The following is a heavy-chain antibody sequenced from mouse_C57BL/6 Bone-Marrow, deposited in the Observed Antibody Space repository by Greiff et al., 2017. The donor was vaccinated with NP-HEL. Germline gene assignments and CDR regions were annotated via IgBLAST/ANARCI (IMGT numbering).Heavy chain of an antibody. V-gene: IGHV2-5*01. CDR2: IWRGGST. J-gene: IGHJ4*01. CDR3: AKNVGAYYAMDY. CDR1: GFSLTSYG. Sequence: QVQLQQSGPGLVQPSQSLSIPCTVSGFSLTSYGVHWVRQSPGKGLEWLGVIWRGGSTDYNAAFMSRLSITKDNSKSQVFFKMNSLQADDTAIYYCAKNVGAYYAMDYWGQGTSVTVSS.